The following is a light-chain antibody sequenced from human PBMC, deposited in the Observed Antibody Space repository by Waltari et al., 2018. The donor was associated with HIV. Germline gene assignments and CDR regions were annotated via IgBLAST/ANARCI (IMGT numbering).Light chain of an antibody. V-gene: IGLV2-14*03. CDR1: SSDIGGYNY. Sequence: QSALTQPASVSGSPGQSITISFTGTSSDIGGYNYVSCYQQHPRKAPKLTISDVSHRAEGVYSRCSGSKSAHTASLTISVLQAEDEADYYCSSYTSSSTLGVFGSGTKVTVL. J-gene: IGLJ1*01. CDR2: DVS. CDR3: SSYTSSSTLGV.